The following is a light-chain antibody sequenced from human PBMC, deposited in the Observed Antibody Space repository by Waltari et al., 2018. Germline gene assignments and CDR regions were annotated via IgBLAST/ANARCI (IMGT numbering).Light chain of an antibody. CDR2: KES. J-gene: IGKJ2*01. V-gene: IGKV1-5*03. Sequence: DIQMTQSPSTLSASVGDRVTITCRASQSISDWLAWYQQKPGKAPKLLIYKESSLETGVPSRFSGSGSGTDFTLTISSLQPDDFATYYCQQYNIYTTFGQGTKLEIK. CDR3: QQYNIYTT. CDR1: QSISDW.